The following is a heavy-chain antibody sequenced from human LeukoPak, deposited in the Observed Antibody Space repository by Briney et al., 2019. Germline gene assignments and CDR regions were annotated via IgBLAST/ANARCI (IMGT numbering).Heavy chain of an antibody. V-gene: IGHV3-21*01. Sequence: GGSLRLSCAASGFTFSSYSMNWVRQAPGKGLEWVSSISSSSSYIYCADSVKGRFTISRDNAKNSLYLQMNSLRAEDTAVYYCARYSSGVTGEDYFDYWGQGTLVTVSS. CDR3: ARYSSGVTGEDYFDY. CDR1: GFTFSSYS. D-gene: IGHD4-23*01. CDR2: ISSSSSYI. J-gene: IGHJ4*02.